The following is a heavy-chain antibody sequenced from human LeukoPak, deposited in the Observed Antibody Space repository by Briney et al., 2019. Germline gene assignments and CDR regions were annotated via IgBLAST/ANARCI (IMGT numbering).Heavy chain of an antibody. Sequence: SVNVSCKASGITSSTSSVQWLRQARGQGLEWIGWTVLGSGITNYAQKFQERVTLTRDMSTTTAYMHLSSLRSEDTAVYYFAAAQLAYYYDYSMEDWGQGTTVTVSS. J-gene: IGHJ6*02. CDR2: TVLGSGIT. D-gene: IGHD1-1*01. V-gene: IGHV1-58*01. CDR3: AAAQLAYYYDYSMED. CDR1: GITSSTSS.